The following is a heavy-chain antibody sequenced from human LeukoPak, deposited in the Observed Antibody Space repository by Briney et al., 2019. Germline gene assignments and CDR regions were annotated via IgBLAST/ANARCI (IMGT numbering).Heavy chain of an antibody. D-gene: IGHD1-1*01. CDR1: GFTFSSYT. CDR3: ARVGTSSNYYYYMDV. J-gene: IGHJ6*03. CDR2: ISSSGGTI. V-gene: IGHV3-48*04. Sequence: GGSLRLSCAASGFTFSSYTMNWFRQAPGKGLEWVSYISSSGGTIYYADSVKGRFTISRDNAKNSLYLQMNSPRAEDTAVYYCARVGTSSNYYYYMDVWGKGTTVTVSS.